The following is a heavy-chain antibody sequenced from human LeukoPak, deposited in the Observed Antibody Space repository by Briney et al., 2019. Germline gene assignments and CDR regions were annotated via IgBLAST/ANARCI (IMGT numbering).Heavy chain of an antibody. Sequence: SVKVSCKASGGTFSSYAISWVRQAPGQGLEWMGGIIPIFGTANYAQKFQGRVTITADESTSTAYMELSSLRSEDTAVYYCARGTRYFDWLRGQEFDYWGQGTLVTVSS. CDR1: GGTFSSYA. J-gene: IGHJ4*02. CDR2: IIPIFGTA. D-gene: IGHD3-9*01. V-gene: IGHV1-69*13. CDR3: ARGTRYFDWLRGQEFDY.